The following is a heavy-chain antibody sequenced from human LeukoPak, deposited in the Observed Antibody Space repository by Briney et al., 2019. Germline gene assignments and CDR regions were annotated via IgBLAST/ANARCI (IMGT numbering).Heavy chain of an antibody. J-gene: IGHJ4*02. CDR1: GFTFDDYA. CDR2: ISWNSGSI. V-gene: IGHV3-9*01. Sequence: PGRSLRLSCAASGFTFDDYAMHWVRQAPGKGLGWVSGISWNSGSIGYADSVKGRFTISRDNAKNSLYLQMNSLRAEDTALYYYAKDTVYSSGWGQGTLVTVSS. D-gene: IGHD6-19*01. CDR3: AKDTVYSSG.